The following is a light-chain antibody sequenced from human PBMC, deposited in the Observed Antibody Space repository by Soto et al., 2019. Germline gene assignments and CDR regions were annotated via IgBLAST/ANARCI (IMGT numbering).Light chain of an antibody. Sequence: QSVLTQSSSASASLVSSVSLTCTLSSGHSSYIIAWHQQQPGKAPRYLMKLEGSGSYNKGSGVPDRFSGSSSGADRYLTISNLQFEDEADYYCETWDSNTYVFGTGTKLTVL. CDR2: LEGSGSY. CDR1: SGHSSYI. J-gene: IGLJ1*01. CDR3: ETWDSNTYV. V-gene: IGLV4-60*02.